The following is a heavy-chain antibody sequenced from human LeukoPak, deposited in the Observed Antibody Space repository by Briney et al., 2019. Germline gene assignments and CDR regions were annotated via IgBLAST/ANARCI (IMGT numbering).Heavy chain of an antibody. Sequence: SETLSLTCAVSGYSISSGYYWGWIRQPPGKGLEWIGSIYHSGSTYYNPSLKSRVTISVDTSKNQFSLKLSSVTAADTAAYYCARDPGITMIVVAPGWFDPWGQGTLVSVSS. V-gene: IGHV4-38-2*02. J-gene: IGHJ5*02. CDR2: IYHSGST. D-gene: IGHD3-22*01. CDR3: ARDPGITMIVVAPGWFDP. CDR1: GYSISSGYY.